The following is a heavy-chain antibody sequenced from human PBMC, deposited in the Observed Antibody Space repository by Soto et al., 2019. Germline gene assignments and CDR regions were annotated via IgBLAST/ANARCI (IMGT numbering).Heavy chain of an antibody. J-gene: IGHJ6*02. CDR3: ASGYYHGSGSYYTLDV. CDR2: INPNSGGT. CDR1: GYTFTGYY. Sequence: SVKVSCKASGYTFTGYYMHWVRQAPGQGLEWMGWINPNSGGTNYAQKFQGRVTMTRDTSISTAYMELSRLRSDDTAVYYCASGYYHGSGSYYTLDVWGQGTTVTVYS. V-gene: IGHV1-2*02. D-gene: IGHD3-10*01.